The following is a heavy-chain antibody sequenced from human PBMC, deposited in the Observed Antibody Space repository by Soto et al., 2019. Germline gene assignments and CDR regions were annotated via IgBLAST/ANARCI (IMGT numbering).Heavy chain of an antibody. J-gene: IGHJ3*02. CDR1: GYTFTGYY. CDR3: AREKEKGNCSGGSCPGVAFDI. Sequence: GASVKVSCKASGYTFTGYYMHWVRQAPRQGLEWMGWINPNSGGTNYAQKFQGWVTMTRDTSISTAYMELSRLRSDDTAVYYCAREKEKGNCSGGSCPGVAFDIWGQGTMVTVSS. CDR2: INPNSGGT. V-gene: IGHV1-2*04. D-gene: IGHD2-15*01.